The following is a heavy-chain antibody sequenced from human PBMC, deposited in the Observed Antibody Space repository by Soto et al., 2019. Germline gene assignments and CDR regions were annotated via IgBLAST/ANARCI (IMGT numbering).Heavy chain of an antibody. V-gene: IGHV1-69*13. D-gene: IGHD6-13*01. CDR1: GYTFTSYG. CDR2: IIPIFGTA. CDR3: ARAVGWQQLEFDY. Sequence: SVKVSCKASGYTFTSYGISWVRQAPGQGLEWMGWIIPIFGTANYAQKFQGRVTITADESTSTAYMELSSLRSEDTAVYYCARAVGWQQLEFDYWGQGTLVTVSS. J-gene: IGHJ4*02.